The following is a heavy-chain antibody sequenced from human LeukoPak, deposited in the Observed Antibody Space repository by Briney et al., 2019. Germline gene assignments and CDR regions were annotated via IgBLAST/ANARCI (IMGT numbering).Heavy chain of an antibody. CDR3: ARLLRGYSYGDY. V-gene: IGHV1-18*01. D-gene: IGHD5-18*01. CDR2: ISAYSGNT. J-gene: IGHJ4*02. CDR1: GYAFTSYG. Sequence: GASVKVSCKASGYAFTSYGISWVRQAPGQGLEWMGWISAYSGNTNYAQKLQGRVTMTTDTSTSTAYMELRSLRSDDTAVYYCARLLRGYSYGDYWGQGTLVTVSS.